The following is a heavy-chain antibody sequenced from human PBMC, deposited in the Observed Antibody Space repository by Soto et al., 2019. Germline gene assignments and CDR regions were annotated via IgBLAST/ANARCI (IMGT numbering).Heavy chain of an antibody. CDR1: VFNFSDAW. J-gene: IGHJ4*02. CDR3: TTNDY. Sequence: QIVESGGDLVTPGESLRLSCVASVFNFSDAWMTWVRQSPGKGLEWVGRIKDRYYGVTADYAASVKGRFTMSRDDSTNMLFMQMNSLKSEDTAVYYCTTNDYWGQGTQVTVSS. CDR2: IKDRYYGVTA. V-gene: IGHV3-15*01.